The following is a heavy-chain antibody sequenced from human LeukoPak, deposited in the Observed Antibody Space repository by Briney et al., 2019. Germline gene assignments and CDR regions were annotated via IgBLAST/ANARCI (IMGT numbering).Heavy chain of an antibody. CDR1: GFTVSSKH. D-gene: IGHD2-2*01. CDR2: VYSGGTT. Sequence: PAGSLRLSRAASGFTVSSKHMTWVRQAPGKGLEWVSVVYSGGTTYYADSVKGRFTISKDNCNNTLYLQMNSLRAEDTAVYYCTSRVVVRAAISDYWGQGTLVTVSS. J-gene: IGHJ4*02. V-gene: IGHV3-53*01. CDR3: TSRVVVRAAISDY.